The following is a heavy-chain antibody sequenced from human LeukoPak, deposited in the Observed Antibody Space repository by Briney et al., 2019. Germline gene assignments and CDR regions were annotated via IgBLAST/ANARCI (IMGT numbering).Heavy chain of an antibody. CDR2: IITIFGTA. CDR1: GGTFSSYT. CDR3: ASEQRAYYYDSSGYYEPYWFDP. D-gene: IGHD3-22*01. Sequence: ASVKVSCKASGGTFSSYTISWVRQAPGQGLEWMGRIITIFGTANYAQKFQGRVTTTTDESTSTAYMGLSSLRSEDTAVYYCASEQRAYYYDSSGYYEPYWFDPWGQGTLVTVSS. J-gene: IGHJ5*02. V-gene: IGHV1-69*05.